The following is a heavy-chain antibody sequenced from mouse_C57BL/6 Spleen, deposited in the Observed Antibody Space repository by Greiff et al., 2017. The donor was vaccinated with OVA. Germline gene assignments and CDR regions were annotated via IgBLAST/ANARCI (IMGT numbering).Heavy chain of an antibody. CDR2: INPSSGYT. V-gene: IGHV1-4*01. CDR3: ARNYGSLYYYAMDY. CDR1: GYTFTSYT. D-gene: IGHD1-1*01. Sequence: QVQLQQSGAELARPGASVKMSCKASGYTFTSYTMHWVKQRPGQGLEWIGYINPSSGYTKYNQKFKDKATLTADKSSSTAYMQLSSLTSEDSAVYYCARNYGSLYYYAMDYWGQGTSVTVSS. J-gene: IGHJ4*01.